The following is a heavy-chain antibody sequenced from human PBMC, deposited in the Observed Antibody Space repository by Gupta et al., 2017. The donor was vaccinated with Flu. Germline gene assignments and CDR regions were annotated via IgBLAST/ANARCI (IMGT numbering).Heavy chain of an antibody. D-gene: IGHD5-12*01. CDR2: IWYDGSEK. CDR1: GFTFNNYA. V-gene: IGHV3-33*01. J-gene: IGHJ4*02. CDR3: ARIYSGYDDY. Sequence: VESGGGVVQPGRSLRLSCAASGFTFNNYAMHWVRQAPGRGLEWVAVIWYDGSEKYYADSVKGRFTVSRDNSKNTLYLQMNSLRGEDTALYYCARIYSGYDDYWGQGTLVTVSS.